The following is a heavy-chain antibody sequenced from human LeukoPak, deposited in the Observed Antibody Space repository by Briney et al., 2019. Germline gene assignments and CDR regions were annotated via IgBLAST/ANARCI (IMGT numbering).Heavy chain of an antibody. CDR3: AKRGVVIRAVIIVGFHKEAYYFDY. CDR2: IFPSGSI. V-gene: IGHV4-4*09. D-gene: IGHD3-10*01. Sequence: SETLSLTCTVSGASISSYYWSWFRRPPGKGLEWIAYIFPSGSINFNPSLKSRVSISVDGSKNNFSLDLSSVTAADTAVYYCAKRGVVIRAVIIVGFHKEAYYFDYWGQGALVTVSS. CDR1: GASISSYY. J-gene: IGHJ4*02.